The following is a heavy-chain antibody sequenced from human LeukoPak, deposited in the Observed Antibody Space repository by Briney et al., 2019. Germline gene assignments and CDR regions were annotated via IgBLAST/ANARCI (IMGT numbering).Heavy chain of an antibody. V-gene: IGHV4-59*08. D-gene: IGHD3-10*01. Sequence: SETLSLTCTVSGGSISSYYRNWIRQPPGKGLEWIGYIFYSGRTNYNPSLKSRVTISVDTSKNQFSLKLSSVTAADTAVYYCARHGPYGSGSLSLDYWGQGTLVTVSS. CDR1: GGSISSYY. CDR2: IFYSGRT. CDR3: ARHGPYGSGSLSLDY. J-gene: IGHJ4*02.